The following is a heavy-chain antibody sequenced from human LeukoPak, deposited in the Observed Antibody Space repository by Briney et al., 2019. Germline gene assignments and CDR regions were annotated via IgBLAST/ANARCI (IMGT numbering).Heavy chain of an antibody. CDR1: GYTFTGYY. J-gene: IGHJ4*02. V-gene: IGHV1-2*02. Sequence: ASVKVSCKASGYTFTGYYMHWVRQAPEQGLEWMGWINPNSGGTNYAQKFQGRVTMTRDTSISTAYMELSRLRSDDTAVYYCAREWKTAMVIYYFDYWGQGTLVTVPS. CDR2: INPNSGGT. D-gene: IGHD5-18*01. CDR3: AREWKTAMVIYYFDY.